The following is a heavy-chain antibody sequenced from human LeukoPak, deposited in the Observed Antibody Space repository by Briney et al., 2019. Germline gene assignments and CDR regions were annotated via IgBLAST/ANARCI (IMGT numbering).Heavy chain of an antibody. CDR2: IYNTGST. V-gene: IGHV4-59*01. CDR3: AREGHCSGGSCYSLDI. J-gene: IGHJ3*02. Sequence: SENLSLTCTVSGASISSYYWSWIRQPPGKGLEWIGYIYNTGSTNYNPSLKSRVTISVDTSKNQFSLKLSSVTAADTAVYYCAREGHCSGGSCYSLDIWGQGTMVTVSS. CDR1: GASISSYY. D-gene: IGHD2-15*01.